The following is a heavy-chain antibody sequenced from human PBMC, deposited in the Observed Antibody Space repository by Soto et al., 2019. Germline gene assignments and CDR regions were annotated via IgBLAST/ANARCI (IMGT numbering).Heavy chain of an antibody. Sequence: SETLSLTCAVYGGSFSGYYWSWIRQPPGKGLEWIGEINHSGSTNYNPSLKSRVTISVDTSKNQFSLKLSSVTAADTAVYYCARAYCSGGSCYSVYAYYYYYYMDVWGKGTTVTVSS. J-gene: IGHJ6*03. V-gene: IGHV4-34*01. CDR1: GGSFSGYY. CDR3: ARAYCSGGSCYSVYAYYYYYYMDV. D-gene: IGHD2-15*01. CDR2: INHSGST.